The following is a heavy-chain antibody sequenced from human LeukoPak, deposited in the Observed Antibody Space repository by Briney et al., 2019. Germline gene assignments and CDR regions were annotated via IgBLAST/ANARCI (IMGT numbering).Heavy chain of an antibody. D-gene: IGHD1-26*01. CDR3: VTEVSGSFPT. CDR1: GFTFSSYS. V-gene: IGHV3-21*01. J-gene: IGHJ4*02. CDR2: ISSSSDYI. Sequence: PGGSLRLSCAASGFTFSSYSLNWVRQAPGKGLEWVSSISSSSDYIYYADSVKGRFTISRDNAKNSLYLQMNSLRAEDTAVYYCVTEVSGSFPTWGQGTLVTVSS.